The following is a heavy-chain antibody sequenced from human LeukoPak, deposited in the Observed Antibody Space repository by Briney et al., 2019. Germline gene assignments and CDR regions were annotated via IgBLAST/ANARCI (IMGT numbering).Heavy chain of an antibody. J-gene: IGHJ6*04. D-gene: IGHD2-2*01. CDR2: IYYSGST. CDR1: GGSISSSSYY. CDR3: ARRPYCSSTSCYGLDV. Sequence: SETLSLTCTVSGGSISSSSYYWGWIRQPPGKGLEWIGSIYYSGSTYYNPSLKSRVTISVDTSKNQFSLKLSSVTAADTAVYYCARRPYCSSTSCYGLDVWGKGTTVTVSS. V-gene: IGHV4-39*01.